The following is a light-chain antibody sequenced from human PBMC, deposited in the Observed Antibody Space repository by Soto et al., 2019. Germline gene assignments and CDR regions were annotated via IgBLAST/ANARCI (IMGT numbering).Light chain of an antibody. Sequence: EIVLTQSPGTLSLSPGERATLSCRARQSVSSNFLAWYQQKPGQAPRLLIYGASSRATGIPDRFSGSGSGRDFTLTISRLEPEDVAVYYCQQYGSSPHTFGGGTKVEIK. V-gene: IGKV3-20*01. CDR3: QQYGSSPHT. CDR1: QSVSSNF. CDR2: GAS. J-gene: IGKJ4*01.